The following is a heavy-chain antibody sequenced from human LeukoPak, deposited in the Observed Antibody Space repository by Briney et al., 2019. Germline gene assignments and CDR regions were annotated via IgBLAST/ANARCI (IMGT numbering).Heavy chain of an antibody. D-gene: IGHD3-3*01. CDR1: GFTFSDYY. CDR3: ARVITIFGVAEYYFDY. V-gene: IGHV3-11*04. J-gene: IGHJ4*02. Sequence: MTGGSLRLSCAASGFTFSDYYMSWIRQAPGKGLEWVSFISSSGSTIYYADSVKGRFTISRDNAKNSLSLQMNSLRAEDTAIYYCARVITIFGVAEYYFDYWGQGTLVTVSS. CDR2: ISSSGSTI.